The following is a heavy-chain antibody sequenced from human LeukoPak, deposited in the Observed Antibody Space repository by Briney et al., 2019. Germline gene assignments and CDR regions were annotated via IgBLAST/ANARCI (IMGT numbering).Heavy chain of an antibody. CDR1: GFTFSSYA. CDR2: ISGSGGST. D-gene: IGHD3-16*01. CDR3: AKVVEEFLPL. J-gene: IGHJ4*02. Sequence: GESLKISCAASGFTFSSYAMSWVRQAPGKGLEWVSAISGSGGSTYYADSVKGRFTISRDNSKNTLYLQMNSLRAEDTAVYYCAKVVEEFLPLWGQGTLVTVSS. V-gene: IGHV3-23*01.